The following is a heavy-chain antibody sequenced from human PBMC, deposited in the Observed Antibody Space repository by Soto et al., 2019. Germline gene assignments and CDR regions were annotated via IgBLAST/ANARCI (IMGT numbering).Heavy chain of an antibody. Sequence: SVKVCCKASGGTYSSYARSWVRQAHGQGLEWMGGIIPIFGTANYAQKFQGRVAITADESTSTAYMELSSLRSEDTAVYYCARAKVYDFWSGYHRRYYYYGMDVWGQGTTVTVSS. CDR2: IIPIFGTA. V-gene: IGHV1-69*13. CDR3: ARAKVYDFWSGYHRRYYYYGMDV. CDR1: GGTYSSYA. D-gene: IGHD3-3*01. J-gene: IGHJ6*02.